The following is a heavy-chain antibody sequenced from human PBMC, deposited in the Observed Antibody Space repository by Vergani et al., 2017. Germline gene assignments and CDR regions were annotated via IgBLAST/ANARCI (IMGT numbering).Heavy chain of an antibody. CDR3: AREREYYYDSRGYGRDGMEV. V-gene: IGHV4-59*01. CDR2: IYYSGST. Sequence: QVQLQESGPGLVKPSETLSLTCTVSGGSISSYYWSWIRQPPGKGLEWIGYIYYSGSTNYNPSLKSRVTISVDTSKNQFSLKLSSVTAADTAVYYCAREREYYYDSRGYGRDGMEVWGQGTTVTVSS. CDR1: GGSISSYY. D-gene: IGHD3-22*01. J-gene: IGHJ6*02.